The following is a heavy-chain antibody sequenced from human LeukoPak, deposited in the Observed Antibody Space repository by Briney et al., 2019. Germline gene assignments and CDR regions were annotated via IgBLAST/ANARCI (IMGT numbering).Heavy chain of an antibody. V-gene: IGHV4-31*03. CDR2: IYYSGST. CDR1: GGSISSGGYY. J-gene: IGHJ4*02. Sequence: SQTLSLTCTVSGGSISSGGYYWSWIRQHPGKGLEWIGFIYYSGSTYYSPSLKSRVFISVDTSKNQFSLKLTSVTAADTAVYYCARGGGWTGARKDFDYWGQGTLVTISS. CDR3: ARGGGWTGARKDFDY. D-gene: IGHD3/OR15-3a*01.